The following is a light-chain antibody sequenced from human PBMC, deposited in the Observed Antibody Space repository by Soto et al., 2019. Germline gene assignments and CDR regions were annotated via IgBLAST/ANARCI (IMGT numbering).Light chain of an antibody. CDR1: QSVSSSY. CDR3: QQSVSSPYT. V-gene: IGKV3-20*01. J-gene: IGKJ2*01. CDR2: GAS. Sequence: ENVLTQSPGTLSLSPGERATLSCRASQSVSSSYLAWYQQRPGQAPRLLIYGASSRATGIPDRFSGTGSGTDFTLTISRLEPEDFAVYYCQQSVSSPYTFGQGTKLEIK.